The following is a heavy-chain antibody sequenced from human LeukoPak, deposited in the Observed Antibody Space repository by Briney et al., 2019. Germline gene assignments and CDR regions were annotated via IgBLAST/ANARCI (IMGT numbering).Heavy chain of an antibody. J-gene: IGHJ4*02. D-gene: IGHD4-23*01. V-gene: IGHV1-2*02. Sequence: ASLKVSCTASGYTFTGYYMHWVRQAPGQGLEWMGWINPNSGGTNYAQKFQGRVTMPRDTSISTAYMELSRLRSDDTAVDYCARVVFGGSDDYYFDYWGQGTLVTVSS. CDR1: GYTFTGYY. CDR2: INPNSGGT. CDR3: ARVVFGGSDDYYFDY.